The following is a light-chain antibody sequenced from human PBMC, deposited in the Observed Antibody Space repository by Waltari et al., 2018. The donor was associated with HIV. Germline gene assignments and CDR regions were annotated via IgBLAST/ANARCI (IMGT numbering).Light chain of an antibody. Sequence: SITISCTGPDSDIGGSNYVSWFQQHAGKAPKLIIYEVSRRPSGISDRFSGSRSGDTASLTISALQTEDEADYHCAAFTGTSTLFGGGTTLTVL. CDR3: AAFTGTSTL. V-gene: IGLV2-14*03. CDR2: EVS. CDR1: DSDIGGSNY. J-gene: IGLJ2*01.